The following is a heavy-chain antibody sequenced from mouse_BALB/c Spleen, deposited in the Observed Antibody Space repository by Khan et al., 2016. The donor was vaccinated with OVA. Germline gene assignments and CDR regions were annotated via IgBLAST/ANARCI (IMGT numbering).Heavy chain of an antibody. CDR3: VRDGAYHRNDGWFAY. CDR1: GYTFTSYT. J-gene: IGHJ3*01. D-gene: IGHD2-14*01. V-gene: IGHV1-4*01. CDR2: INPSNGYT. Sequence: VQLQESGAELARPGASVKMSCKASGYTFTSYTIHWIKKRPGQGLEWIGYINPSNGYTNYNQKFKDKATLTTDKSSTTAYLQLSSLTSDDSAVYNCVRDGAYHRNDGWFAYWGAGTLVTVSA.